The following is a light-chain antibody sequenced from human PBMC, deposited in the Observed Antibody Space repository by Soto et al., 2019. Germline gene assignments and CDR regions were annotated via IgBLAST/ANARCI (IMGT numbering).Light chain of an antibody. J-gene: IGLJ2*01. CDR1: SSNIGAGYD. CDR2: AKT. Sequence: QAVVAQPPSVSGAPGQRVTISCTGSSSNIGAGYDVHWYQQFPGTAPKLLIYAKTNRPSGVPDRFSGSWSGTAASLAITGLRAEDEADYYCQSYDNSLSGVVFGGGTQLTVL. CDR3: QSYDNSLSGVV. V-gene: IGLV1-40*01.